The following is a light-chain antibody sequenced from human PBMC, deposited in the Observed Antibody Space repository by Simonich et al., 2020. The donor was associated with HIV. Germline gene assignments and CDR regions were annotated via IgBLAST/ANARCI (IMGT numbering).Light chain of an antibody. CDR2: GAS. Sequence: EIVFTQSPGTLSLSPGERATLSCRASQSVSSSYLAWYQQNPGQAPRLLIYGASRRATGIPDRFSVSGSGTDFTLTISRLEPEDFAVYYCQQRSNWSMYTFGQGTKLEIK. J-gene: IGKJ2*01. CDR3: QQRSNWSMYT. V-gene: IGKV3D-20*02. CDR1: QSVSSSY.